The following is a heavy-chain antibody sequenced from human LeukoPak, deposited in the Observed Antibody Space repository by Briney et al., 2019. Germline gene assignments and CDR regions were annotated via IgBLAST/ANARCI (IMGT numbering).Heavy chain of an antibody. D-gene: IGHD5-12*01. V-gene: IGHV3-23*01. Sequence: GGSLRLSCAASGFTFSSYAMSWVRRAPGKGLEWLSALSGSGDSTYYADSVKGRFIITRDNSKNTLSLQMNSLRADDTAIYYCATQKGRTVATEWGQGTLVTVSS. J-gene: IGHJ4*02. CDR3: ATQKGRTVATE. CDR1: GFTFSSYA. CDR2: LSGSGDST.